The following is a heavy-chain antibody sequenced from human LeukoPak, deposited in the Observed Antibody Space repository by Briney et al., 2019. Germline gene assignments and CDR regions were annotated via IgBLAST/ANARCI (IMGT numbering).Heavy chain of an antibody. V-gene: IGHV4-4*07. Sequence: SETLSLTCTVSGGSISSYYWSWIRQPAGKGLEWIGGIYTSGSTNYNPSLKSRVTISVDTSKNQFSLKLRSVTAAHTAVYYCARDGGPEPPYYYYYYGMDVWGQGTTVTVSS. CDR3: ARDGGPEPPYYYYYYGMDV. J-gene: IGHJ6*02. CDR2: IYTSGST. D-gene: IGHD1-14*01. CDR1: GGSISSYY.